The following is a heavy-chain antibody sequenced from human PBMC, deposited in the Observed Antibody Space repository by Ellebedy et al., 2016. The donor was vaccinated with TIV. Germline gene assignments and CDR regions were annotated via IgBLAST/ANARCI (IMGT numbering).Heavy chain of an antibody. V-gene: IGHV3-48*02. CDR1: GFTFRSYS. CDR2: IKSSSNPI. J-gene: IGHJ4*02. CDR3: SRDGGRGGGNDF. D-gene: IGHD3-16*01. Sequence: GESLKISCAASGFTFRSYSMNWVRQAPGKGLERVSHIKSSSNPIYYADSVKGRFIISRDNAKNSLYLQMNNLRDEDTAVYYCSRDGGRGGGNDFWGQGTLVIVSS.